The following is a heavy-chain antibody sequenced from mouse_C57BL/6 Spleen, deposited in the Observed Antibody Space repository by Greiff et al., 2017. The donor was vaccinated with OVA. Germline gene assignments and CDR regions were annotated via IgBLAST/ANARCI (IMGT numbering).Heavy chain of an antibody. Sequence: QVQLKQPGAELVKPGASVKLSCKASGYTFTSYWMQWVKQRPGQGLEWIGEIDPSDSYTNYNQKFKGKATLTVDTSSSTAYMQLSSLTSEDSAVYYCARWLRAYAMDYWGQGTSVTVSS. D-gene: IGHD2-2*01. CDR3: ARWLRAYAMDY. V-gene: IGHV1-50*01. CDR1: GYTFTSYW. CDR2: IDPSDSYT. J-gene: IGHJ4*01.